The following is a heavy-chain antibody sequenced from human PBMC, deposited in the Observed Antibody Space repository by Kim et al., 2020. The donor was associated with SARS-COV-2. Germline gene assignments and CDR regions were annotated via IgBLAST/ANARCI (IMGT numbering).Heavy chain of an antibody. V-gene: IGHV3-43*02. CDR3: GKDVVGQWWYGMDV. CDR2: IRGDGGST. J-gene: IGHJ6*02. D-gene: IGHD2-8*01. Sequence: GGSLRLSCTASGFSFDDYTIHWVRQAPGKGLEWVGLIRGDGGSTYYADSVRGRFTISRDNNKKFLYLQMNSLRREDTALYYCGKDVVGQWWYGMDVWGQGTTVIVSS. CDR1: GFSFDDYT.